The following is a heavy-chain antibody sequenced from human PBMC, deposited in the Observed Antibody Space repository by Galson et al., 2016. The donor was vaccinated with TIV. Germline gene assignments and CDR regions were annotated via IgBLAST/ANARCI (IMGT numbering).Heavy chain of an antibody. J-gene: IGHJ6*02. Sequence: LRLSCAASGFTFDDHGMSWVRQVPGKGLEWVAGIYWNGVSTGYADSVKGRFTISRDNAKNSLYLQMNGLRAEDTALYYCARDQTLRFLRGYGMDVWGQGTTVIVSS. CDR2: IYWNGVST. D-gene: IGHD3-3*01. CDR3: ARDQTLRFLRGYGMDV. CDR1: GFTFDDHG. V-gene: IGHV3-20*04.